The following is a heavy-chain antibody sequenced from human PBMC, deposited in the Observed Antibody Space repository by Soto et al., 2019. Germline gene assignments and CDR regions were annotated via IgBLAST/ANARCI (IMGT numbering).Heavy chain of an antibody. J-gene: IGHJ5*02. D-gene: IGHD2-15*01. CDR2: IYYSGST. Sequence: QVQLQESGPGLVKPSETLSLTCTVSGGSISSYYWSWIRQPPGKGLDWIGYIYYSGSTNYNPSLKSRVTISVDTSKNQFSLKLSSVTAADTAVYYCARAGYCSGGSCSTPGNNWFDPWGQGTLVTVSS. CDR3: ARAGYCSGGSCSTPGNNWFDP. V-gene: IGHV4-59*01. CDR1: GGSISSYY.